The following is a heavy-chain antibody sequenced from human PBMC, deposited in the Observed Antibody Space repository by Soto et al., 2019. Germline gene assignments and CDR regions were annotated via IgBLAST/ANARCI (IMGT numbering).Heavy chain of an antibody. CDR3: AATTVTNRHYYYYMDV. CDR2: IYYSGST. J-gene: IGHJ6*03. D-gene: IGHD4-17*01. Sequence: PSDTLCPTCTVSGASIGSISDYWGRTRPPPGKGLEWIGSIYYSGSTYYNPSLKSRVTISVDTSKHQFSLKLSSVTAADTAVYSCAATTVTNRHYYYYMDVWGKGITVNVS. V-gene: IGHV4-39*01. CDR1: GASIGSISDY.